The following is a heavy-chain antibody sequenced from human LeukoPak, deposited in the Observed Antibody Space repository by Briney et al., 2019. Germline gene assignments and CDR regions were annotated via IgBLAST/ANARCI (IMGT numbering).Heavy chain of an antibody. J-gene: IGHJ6*03. CDR1: GFTFSSYA. V-gene: IGHV3-23*01. Sequence: GGSLRLSCAASGFTFSSYAMSWVRQAPGKGLEWVSAISGSGGSTYYAASVKGRFTISRGNSKNTLYLQMNSLRAEDTAVYSFAKGAEEGVVITSVYYYYMDVWGKGTTVTISS. D-gene: IGHD3-22*01. CDR2: ISGSGGST. CDR3: AKGAEEGVVITSVYYYYMDV.